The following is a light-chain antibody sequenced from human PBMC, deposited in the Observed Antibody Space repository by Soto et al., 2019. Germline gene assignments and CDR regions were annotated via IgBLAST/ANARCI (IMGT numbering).Light chain of an antibody. V-gene: IGLV2-14*01. Sequence: QSVLTQPASVSGSPGQSITLSCTGTSSDVGGYEFVSWYQQHPGKAPKLIIFEVTNRPSGVSDRFSGSKSGNTASLTISGLQSEDEANYYCCSFTSTNTNVFGTGTKLNVL. CDR3: CSFTSTNTNV. CDR2: EVT. J-gene: IGLJ1*01. CDR1: SSDVGGYEF.